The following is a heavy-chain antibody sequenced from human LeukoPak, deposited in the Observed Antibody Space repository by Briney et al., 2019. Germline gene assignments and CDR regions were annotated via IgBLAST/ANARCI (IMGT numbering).Heavy chain of an antibody. CDR2: IIPIFGTA. Sequence: SVKVSCKASGGTFSSYAISWVRQAPGQGLEWMGGIIPIFGTANYAQKFQGRVTITADESTSTAYMELSSLRSEDTAVYYCARGRSGYCTNGVCYPTYYYYYGMDVWGQGTTVTVSS. V-gene: IGHV1-69*13. CDR3: ARGRSGYCTNGVCYPTYYYYYGMDV. CDR1: GGTFSSYA. J-gene: IGHJ6*02. D-gene: IGHD2-8*01.